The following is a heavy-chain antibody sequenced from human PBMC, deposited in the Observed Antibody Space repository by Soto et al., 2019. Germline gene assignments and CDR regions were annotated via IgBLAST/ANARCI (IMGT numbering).Heavy chain of an antibody. J-gene: IGHJ4*02. CDR3: ARPMTTAILSLAY. Sequence: PSETLSLTCAVYGESFSGYHWTWIRQPPGKGLEWIGEINHSGSTNCNPSLKSRVTISVDTSKNQFSLKLNSVTAADTALYYCARPMTTAILSLAYWGQGTQVTVSS. CDR2: INHSGST. V-gene: IGHV4-34*01. CDR1: GESFSGYH. D-gene: IGHD4-17*01.